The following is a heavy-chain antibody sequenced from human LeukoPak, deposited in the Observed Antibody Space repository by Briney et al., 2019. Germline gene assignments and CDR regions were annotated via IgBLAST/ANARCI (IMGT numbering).Heavy chain of an antibody. D-gene: IGHD2-15*01. CDR1: GYSISSGYY. Sequence: PSETLSLTCTVSGYSISSGYYWGWLRQPPGKGLEWIGSIYHSGSTYYNPSLKSRVTISVDTSKNQFSLKLSSVTAADTAVYYCARDRSYCSGGSCSYYFDYWGQGTLVTVSS. CDR3: ARDRSYCSGGSCSYYFDY. V-gene: IGHV4-38-2*02. CDR2: IYHSGST. J-gene: IGHJ4*02.